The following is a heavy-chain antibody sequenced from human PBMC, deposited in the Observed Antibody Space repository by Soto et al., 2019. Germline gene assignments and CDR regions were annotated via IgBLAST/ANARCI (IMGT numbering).Heavy chain of an antibody. Sequence: SETLSLTCVVSGDSIRSSNYYWGWLRHSPVKGLEWIGSIYYSGTAYYNPSLKSRVTISVDTSKNQFSLKLTSVTAADTAVYYCARGSGAPTITPFDYWGQGILVTVSS. V-gene: IGHV4-39*07. CDR3: ARGSGAPTITPFDY. CDR2: IYYSGTA. J-gene: IGHJ4*02. CDR1: GDSIRSSNYY. D-gene: IGHD4-4*01.